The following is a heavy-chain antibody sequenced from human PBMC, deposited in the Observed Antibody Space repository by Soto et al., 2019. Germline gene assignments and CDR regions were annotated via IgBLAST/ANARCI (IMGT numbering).Heavy chain of an antibody. J-gene: IGHJ6*02. V-gene: IGHV4-31*03. CDR3: ARDQRYYYGSGSYDYYGMDV. D-gene: IGHD3-10*01. CDR1: GGSISSGGYY. Sequence: SETLSLTCTVSGGSISSGGYYWSWIRQHPGKGLEWIGYVYYSGSTYYNPSLKSRVTISVDTSKNQFSLKLSSVTAADTAVYYCARDQRYYYGSGSYDYYGMDVWGQGTTVTVSS. CDR2: VYYSGST.